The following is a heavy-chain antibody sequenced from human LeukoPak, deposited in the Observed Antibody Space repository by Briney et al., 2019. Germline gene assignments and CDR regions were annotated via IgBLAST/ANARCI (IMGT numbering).Heavy chain of an antibody. V-gene: IGHV3-30*01. CDR1: GFTFSSYA. Sequence: HTGGSLRLSCAASGFTFSSYAMHWVRQAPGKGLEWVAVISYDGSNKYYADSVKGRFTISRDNSKNTLYLQMNSLRAEDTAVYYCARDKKSGESSEIDYWGQGTLVTVSS. CDR2: ISYDGSNK. J-gene: IGHJ4*02. D-gene: IGHD3-10*01. CDR3: ARDKKSGESSEIDY.